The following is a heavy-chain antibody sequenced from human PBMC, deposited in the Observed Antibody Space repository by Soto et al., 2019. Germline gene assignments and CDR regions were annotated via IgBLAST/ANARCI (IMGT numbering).Heavy chain of an antibody. CDR1: GGTFSSYA. CDR3: ARGRGTAMEYYFDY. Sequence: ASVKVSCKASGGTFSSYAISWVRQAPGQGLEWMGGIIPIFGTANYAQKFQGWVTMTRDTSISTAYMELSRLRSDDTAVYYCARGRGTAMEYYFDYWGQGTLVTVSS. CDR2: IIPIFGTA. V-gene: IGHV1-69*05. D-gene: IGHD5-18*01. J-gene: IGHJ4*02.